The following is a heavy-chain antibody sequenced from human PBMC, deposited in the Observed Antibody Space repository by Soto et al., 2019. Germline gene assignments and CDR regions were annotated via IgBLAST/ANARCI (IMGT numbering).Heavy chain of an antibody. J-gene: IGHJ6*02. V-gene: IGHV3-30*18. CDR2: ISYDGSNK. CDR3: AKEARVGDTGYYYYGMDV. Sequence: PGGSLRLSCAASGFTFSSYGMHWVRQAPGKGLEWVAVISYDGSNKYYADSVKGRFTISRDNSKNTLYLQMNSLRAEDTAVYYCAKEARVGDTGYYYYGMDVWGQGTRVTVSS. CDR1: GFTFSSYG. D-gene: IGHD1-26*01.